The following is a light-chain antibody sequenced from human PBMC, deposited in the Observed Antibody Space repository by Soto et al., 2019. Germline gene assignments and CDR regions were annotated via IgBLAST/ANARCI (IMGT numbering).Light chain of an antibody. CDR3: QQCNNWPLT. CDR1: QSVSDN. Sequence: EIVMTQSPATLSVSPGERATLSCRASQSVSDNLAWYKQTSGQAPRLLIYGASIRATGIPARFSGSGSGTEFTLTISSLQSEDFAVYYCQQCNNWPLTFGGGTKVDIK. CDR2: GAS. J-gene: IGKJ4*01. V-gene: IGKV3D-15*01.